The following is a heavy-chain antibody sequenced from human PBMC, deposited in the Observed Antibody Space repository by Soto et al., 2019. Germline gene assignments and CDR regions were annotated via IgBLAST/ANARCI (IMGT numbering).Heavy chain of an antibody. CDR2: ISSDGGST. CDR3: ARDGVASRVFDY. CDR1: GFTFRGYA. V-gene: IGHV3-64*01. J-gene: IGHJ4*02. Sequence: EVLLAGSGGDMVQPGVSLRLSCEASGFTFRGYAMNWVRQAPGKGLEYVSRISSDGGSTYYVNSVKGRFAISRDNSKNTIYLQLGSLRTYDMAVYYGARDGVASRVFDYWGKGTLVTGSS. D-gene: IGHD3-3*01.